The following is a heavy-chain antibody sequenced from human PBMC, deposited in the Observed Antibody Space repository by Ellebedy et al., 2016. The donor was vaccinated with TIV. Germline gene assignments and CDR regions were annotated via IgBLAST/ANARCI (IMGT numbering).Heavy chain of an antibody. J-gene: IGHJ4*02. V-gene: IGHV1-58*01. Sequence: AASVKVSCKPSGFTFTDSSVQWVRQARGQRLEWIGWIVVGSGNTNYAQNFQERVTITRDMSTSTAYMELSSLRSEDTAVYYCAKGRGGGSDSSAPRYYFDYWGLGTLVTVSS. CDR2: IVVGSGNT. CDR1: GFTFTDSS. D-gene: IGHD3-22*01. CDR3: AKGRGGGSDSSAPRYYFDY.